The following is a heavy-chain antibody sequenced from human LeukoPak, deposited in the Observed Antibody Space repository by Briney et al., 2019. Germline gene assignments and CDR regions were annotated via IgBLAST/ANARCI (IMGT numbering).Heavy chain of an antibody. CDR3: ARDGAVTGSYNWFDP. D-gene: IGHD6-19*01. J-gene: IGHJ5*02. CDR2: INGNTGDT. V-gene: IGHV1-2*02. CDR1: GGTFSSYA. Sequence: GASVKVSCKASGGTFSSYAISWVRQAPGQGLEWMGWINGNTGDTRYAEKFQGRVTMTRDTSINTAYMEVRSLTSDDSAVYYCARDGAVTGSYNWFDPWGQGTLVTVSS.